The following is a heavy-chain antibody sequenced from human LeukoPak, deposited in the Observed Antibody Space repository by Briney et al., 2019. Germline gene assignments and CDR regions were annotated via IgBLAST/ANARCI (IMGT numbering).Heavy chain of an antibody. V-gene: IGHV4-31*03. J-gene: IGHJ3*02. CDR3: ARDRGYSYGCDAFDI. D-gene: IGHD5-18*01. Sequence: SETLSLTCTLSRGSISRGGYYWSWIRQHPGKGLEYIGYIYYRGSIYYNPSLKSRVTISLDPSKNQFSLKLSSVTAADTAVYYCARDRGYSYGCDAFDIWGQGTMVTVSS. CDR1: RGSISRGGYY. CDR2: IYYRGSI.